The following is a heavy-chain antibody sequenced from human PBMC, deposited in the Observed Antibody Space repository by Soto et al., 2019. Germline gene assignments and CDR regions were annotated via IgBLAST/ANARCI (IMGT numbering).Heavy chain of an antibody. V-gene: IGHV4-28*01. CDR3: GRLPRLGDPFDY. D-gene: IGHD3-16*01. Sequence: QVQLQESGPGLVKPSDTLSLTCVVSSYSISSGNWWGWIRQPPGKGLEWLAYMSYTGTTYYNPSLKSRVTMSVDTSKNQFSLRLSSVTAVDTAVYYCGRLPRLGDPFDYWGQGSLVTVSS. CDR1: SYSISSGNW. J-gene: IGHJ4*02. CDR2: MSYTGTT.